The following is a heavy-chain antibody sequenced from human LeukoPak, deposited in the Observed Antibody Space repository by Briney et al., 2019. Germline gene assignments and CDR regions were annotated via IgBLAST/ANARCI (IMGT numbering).Heavy chain of an antibody. V-gene: IGHV4-34*01. CDR1: GGSLSDYY. CDR3: ARGRRFGDLLYVYYFDY. CDR2: INHIGSP. Sequence: PSETLSLTCAVYGGSLSDYYWNWIRQPPGRGLEWIREINHIGSPNYNASLKSRVTTSVDTPKNQFSLKLSSVTAADTAVYYCARGRRFGDLLYVYYFDYWGQGTLVTVSS. D-gene: IGHD3-10*01. J-gene: IGHJ4*02.